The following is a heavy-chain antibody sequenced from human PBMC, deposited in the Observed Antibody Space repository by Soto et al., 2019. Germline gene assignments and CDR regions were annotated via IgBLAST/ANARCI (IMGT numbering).Heavy chain of an antibody. J-gene: IGHJ6*02. D-gene: IGHD6-19*01. V-gene: IGHV3-7*03. CDR1: GFTFSSYW. CDR2: IKQDGSEK. CDR3: ARYGSGWYYYYYGMDV. Sequence: PGGSLRLSCAASGFTFSSYWMSWVRQAPGKGLEWVANIKQDGSEKYYVDSVKGRFTISRDNAKNSLYLQMNSLRAEDTAVYYCARYGSGWYYYYYGMDVWGQGTTVTSP.